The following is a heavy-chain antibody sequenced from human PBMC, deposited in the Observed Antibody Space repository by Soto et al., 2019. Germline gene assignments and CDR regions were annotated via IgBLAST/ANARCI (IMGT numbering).Heavy chain of an antibody. D-gene: IGHD1-26*01. Sequence: GGSLRLSCAASGFTFSSYWMSWVRQAPGKGLEWVANIKQDGSEKYYVDSVKGRFTISRGNAKNSLYLQMNSLRAEDTAVYYCARGSHSGSYLHNWFDPWGQGTLVTVSS. CDR2: IKQDGSEK. V-gene: IGHV3-7*05. J-gene: IGHJ5*02. CDR1: GFTFSSYW. CDR3: ARGSHSGSYLHNWFDP.